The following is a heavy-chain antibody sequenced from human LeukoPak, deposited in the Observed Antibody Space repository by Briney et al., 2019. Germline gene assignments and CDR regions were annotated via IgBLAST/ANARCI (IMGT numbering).Heavy chain of an antibody. V-gene: IGHV3-48*01. CDR2: ISSSSSTI. CDR3: ARDLEGSPGY. J-gene: IGHJ4*02. D-gene: IGHD5-24*01. CDR1: GFTFSSYS. Sequence: PGGSLRLSCAASGFTFSSYSMNWVRQAPGKGLEWVSYISSSSSTIYYADSVKGRFTISRDNAKNSLYLQMNSLRAEDTAVYYCARDLEGSPGYWGQGTLVTVSS.